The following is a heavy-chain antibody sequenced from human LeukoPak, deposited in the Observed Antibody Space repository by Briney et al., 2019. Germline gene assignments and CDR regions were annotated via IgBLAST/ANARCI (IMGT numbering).Heavy chain of an antibody. CDR2: IWYDGSNK. Sequence: GGSLRLSCAASGFTFSSYGMHWVRQAPGKGLEWVAVIWYDGSNKYYANSVKGRFTISRDNSKNTLYLQMNSLRAEDTAVYYCARHLRIYYFDYWGQGTLVTVSS. CDR3: ARHLRIYYFDY. J-gene: IGHJ4*02. V-gene: IGHV3-33*01. D-gene: IGHD3-10*01. CDR1: GFTFSSYG.